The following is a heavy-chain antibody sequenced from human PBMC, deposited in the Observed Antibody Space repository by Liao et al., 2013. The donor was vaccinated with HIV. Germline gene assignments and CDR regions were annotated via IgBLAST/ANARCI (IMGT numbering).Heavy chain of an antibody. D-gene: IGHD3-3*01. CDR3: ARARWRGLFDY. Sequence: QLQLQESGPGLVKPSETLSLTCTVSGGSISSSSYYWGWIRQPPGKGLEWIGSIHTIGSTTYNPSLKSRVTMSVDTSKNQFSLRLSSVTAADTAVYYCARARWRGLFDYWGQGTLVTVSS. V-gene: IGHV4-39*07. CDR1: GGSISSSSYY. J-gene: IGHJ4*02. CDR2: IHTIGST.